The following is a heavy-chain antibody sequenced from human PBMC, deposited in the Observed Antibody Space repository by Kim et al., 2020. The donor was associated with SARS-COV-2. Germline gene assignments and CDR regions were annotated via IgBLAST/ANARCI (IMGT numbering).Heavy chain of an antibody. CDR3: ARSGIAAPVDP. CDR2: T. D-gene: IGHD6-6*01. Sequence: TYYADSVKGRFTISRDNSKNTLYLQMNSLRAEDTAVYYCARSGIAAPVDPWGQGTLVTVSS. J-gene: IGHJ5*02. V-gene: IGHV3-66*01.